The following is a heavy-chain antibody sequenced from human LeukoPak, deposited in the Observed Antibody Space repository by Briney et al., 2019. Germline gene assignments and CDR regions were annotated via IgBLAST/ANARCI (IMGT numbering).Heavy chain of an antibody. Sequence: GGSLRLSCAASGFTFNNYAMTWVRQSPGKGLEWVSAITGSGDSTYYADSVKGRFTISRDNSKNTLYLQMNSLRAEDTAVYYCTKDGYGSGSYFPYALDIWGQWTLVTVSS. CDR3: TKDGYGSGSYFPYALDI. V-gene: IGHV3-23*01. CDR1: GFTFNNYA. J-gene: IGHJ3*02. CDR2: ITGSGDST. D-gene: IGHD3-10*01.